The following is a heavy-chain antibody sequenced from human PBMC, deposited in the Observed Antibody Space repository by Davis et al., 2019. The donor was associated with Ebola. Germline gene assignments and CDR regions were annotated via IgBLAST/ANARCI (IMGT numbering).Heavy chain of an antibody. Sequence: PSETLSLTCAVYGGSFSGYYWSWIRQPPGKGLEWIGEINHSGSTNYNPSLKSRVTISVDTSKNLFSLKLCSGTAADTAVYYWARGGGGYWGQGTLVTVSS. CDR1: GGSFSGYY. J-gene: IGHJ4*02. D-gene: IGHD3-16*01. CDR2: INHSGST. CDR3: ARGGGGY. V-gene: IGHV4-34*01.